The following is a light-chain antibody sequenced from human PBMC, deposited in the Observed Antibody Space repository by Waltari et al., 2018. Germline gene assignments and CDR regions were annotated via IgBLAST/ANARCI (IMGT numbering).Light chain of an antibody. CDR1: SSDVGGYNY. V-gene: IGLV2-14*01. J-gene: IGLJ3*02. Sequence: QSALTQPASVSGSPGQSITISCPGTSSDVGGYNYVSWYQQHPGKAPKVMIYDVSKRPSVVSNRFSGSKSGNTASLTISGLQAEDEADYYCSSYTSSSTWVFGGGTKLTVL. CDR2: DVS. CDR3: SSYTSSSTWV.